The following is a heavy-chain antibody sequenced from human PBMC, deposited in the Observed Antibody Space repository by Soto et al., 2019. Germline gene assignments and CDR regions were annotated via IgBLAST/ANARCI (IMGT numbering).Heavy chain of an antibody. CDR2: IYHSGST. CDR3: ARSITFDWLFFDN. V-gene: IGHV4-4*02. J-gene: IGHJ4*02. D-gene: IGHD3-9*01. Sequence: SETLSLTCAVSGGSISRSNWWSWVRQPPGKGLEWIGEIYHSGSTNYHPSLKSRVTISVDKSKNQFSLKLTSLTAADTAVYYCARSITFDWLFFDNWGQGTLVTVSS. CDR1: GGSISRSNW.